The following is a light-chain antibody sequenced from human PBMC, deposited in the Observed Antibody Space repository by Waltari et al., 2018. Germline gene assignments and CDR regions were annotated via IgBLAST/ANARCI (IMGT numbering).Light chain of an antibody. V-gene: IGLV1-44*01. J-gene: IGLJ3*02. CDR3: ASWDDSLNGHWV. Sequence: SVLTQPPSASGTPGPRVTISCSGSASHIGGNLVNWYQQLPGKAPKLLIYRSDQRPSGVPDRFSASKTGTSASLAISGLQSEDEADYFCASWDDSLNGHWVFGGGTKVTVL. CDR2: RSD. CDR1: ASHIGGNL.